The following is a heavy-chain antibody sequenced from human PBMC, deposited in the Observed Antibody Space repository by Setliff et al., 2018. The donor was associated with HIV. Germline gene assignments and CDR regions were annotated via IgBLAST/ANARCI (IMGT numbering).Heavy chain of an antibody. CDR2: IKQDGSEK. D-gene: IGHD6-6*01. J-gene: IGHJ4*02. V-gene: IGHV3-7*01. Sequence: GGSLRLSCAASGVTFSRYWMSWVRQAPGKGLEWVANIKQDGSEKYYVDSVKGRFTISRDNAKNSLYLQMNSLRAEDTAVYYCAGEALVSSYYFDYWGQGTLVTVSS. CDR1: GVTFSRYW. CDR3: AGEALVSSYYFDY.